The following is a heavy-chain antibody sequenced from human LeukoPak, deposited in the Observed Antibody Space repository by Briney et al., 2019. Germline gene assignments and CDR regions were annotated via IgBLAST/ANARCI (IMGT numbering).Heavy chain of an antibody. Sequence: GASVKVSCKASGYTFTGYYMHWVRQAPGQGLEWMGWINPNSGGTNYAQKFQGRVTMTRDTSISTAYMELSRLRSEDTAVYYCAREGWFGELLSDWFDYWGQGTLVTVSS. J-gene: IGHJ5*01. CDR3: AREGWFGELLSDWFDY. CDR1: GYTFTGYY. D-gene: IGHD3-10*01. CDR2: INPNSGGT. V-gene: IGHV1-2*02.